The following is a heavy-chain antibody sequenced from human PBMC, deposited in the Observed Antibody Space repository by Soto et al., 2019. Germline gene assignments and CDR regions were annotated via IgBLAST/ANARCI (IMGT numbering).Heavy chain of an antibody. Sequence: GESLKISCQGSGYSFANYWIAWVRQMPGKGLEWVGVIYPGDSDTRYSPSFRGQVTISADKSISHVYLQWSSLKASDTAMYYCARNRLRQYYYGMDVWGQGTTVTSP. CDR1: GYSFANYW. CDR3: ARNRLRQYYYGMDV. V-gene: IGHV5-51*01. CDR2: IYPGDSDT. D-gene: IGHD3-10*01. J-gene: IGHJ6*02.